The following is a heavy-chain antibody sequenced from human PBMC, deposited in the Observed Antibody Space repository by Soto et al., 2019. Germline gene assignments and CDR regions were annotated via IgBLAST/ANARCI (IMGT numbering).Heavy chain of an antibody. D-gene: IGHD3-16*01. CDR2: ISSSSSTI. Sequence: EEQLVESGGRLVQPGGSLRLSCTASGFTFSSYSMNWVRQAPGKGLEWVSYISSSSSTIHYADSMKGRFTISRDNAKNSLYLQMNSLRAEDTAVYYCARELAEEMPTISLGYWGQGILVTVSS. CDR3: ARELAEEMPTISLGY. J-gene: IGHJ4*02. V-gene: IGHV3-48*01. CDR1: GFTFSSYS.